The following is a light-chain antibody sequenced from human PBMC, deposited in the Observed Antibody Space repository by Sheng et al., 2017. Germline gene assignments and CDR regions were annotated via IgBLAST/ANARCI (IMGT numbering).Light chain of an antibody. CDR3: QQYNKWPAWT. CDR1: QSVSIY. J-gene: IGKJ1*01. Sequence: EIVLTQSPATLSLSPGERATLSCRASQSVSIYLAWYQQKPGQAPRLLIYGASTRATGIPARFSGSGSGTEFTLTISSLQSEDFAVYYCQQYNKWPAWTFGQGTKVEIK. CDR2: GAS. V-gene: IGKV3-15*01.